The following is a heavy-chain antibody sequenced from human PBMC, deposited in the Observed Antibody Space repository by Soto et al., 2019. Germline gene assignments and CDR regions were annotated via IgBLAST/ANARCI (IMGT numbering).Heavy chain of an antibody. CDR2: INAGNGNT. Sequence: QVQLVQSGAEVKKPGASVKVSCKASGYTFTSYAMHWVRQAPGQRLEWMGWINAGNGNTKYSQKFQGRVTITRDTSASTAYMELSSLRSEDTAVYYCARERGGDTSDYYYYYRDVWGKGTTVTVSS. CDR1: GYTFTSYA. J-gene: IGHJ6*03. D-gene: IGHD3-16*01. V-gene: IGHV1-3*01. CDR3: ARERGGDTSDYYYYYRDV.